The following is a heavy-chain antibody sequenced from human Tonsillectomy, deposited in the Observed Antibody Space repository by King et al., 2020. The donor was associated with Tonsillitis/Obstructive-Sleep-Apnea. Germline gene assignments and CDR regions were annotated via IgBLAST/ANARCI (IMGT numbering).Heavy chain of an antibody. D-gene: IGHD1-26*01. Sequence: QLQESGPGLVKPSETLSLTCTVSGGSISSSTYYWGWIRQPPGKGLEWIGSIYYSGSTYYNPSLNSRVTISVDTSKNKCSLKLSSVTAADTAVYYCARRRQVGATYNFDYWGQGTLVTVSS. V-gene: IGHV4-39*01. CDR3: ARRRQVGATYNFDY. CDR2: IYYSGST. CDR1: GGSISSSTYY. J-gene: IGHJ4*02.